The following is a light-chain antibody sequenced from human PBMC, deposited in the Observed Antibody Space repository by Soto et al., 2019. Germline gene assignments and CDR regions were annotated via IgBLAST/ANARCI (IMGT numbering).Light chain of an antibody. V-gene: IGKV3D-20*01. CDR3: QQYGSSRGA. Sequence: EIVLTQSPATLSLSPGERATLSCGASQSVSNNYLAWYQQKPGLAPRLLIYDTSSRATGIPDRFSGSGSGTDFTLTISRLEPEDFAVYYCQQYGSSRGAFGRGTKVDIK. CDR1: QSVSNNY. CDR2: DTS. J-gene: IGKJ1*01.